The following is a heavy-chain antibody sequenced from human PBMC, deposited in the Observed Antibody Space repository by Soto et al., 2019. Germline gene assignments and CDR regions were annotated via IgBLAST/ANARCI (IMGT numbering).Heavy chain of an antibody. J-gene: IGHJ6*02. V-gene: IGHV3-23*01. CDR1: GFTFRNYA. Sequence: PGGSLRLSCIASGFTFRNYAMAWVRQAPGDDLEWVSAIGTSGTPTLYADSVKSRFSISRDDSRNTVSLQMNSLGVEDTATYYCTRILWSSRRDALDIWGQGTTVTVSS. D-gene: IGHD2-21*01. CDR2: IGTSGTPT. CDR3: TRILWSSRRDALDI.